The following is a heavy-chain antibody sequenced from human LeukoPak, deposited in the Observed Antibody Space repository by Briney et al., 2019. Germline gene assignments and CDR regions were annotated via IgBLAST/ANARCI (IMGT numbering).Heavy chain of an antibody. CDR3: ARDVGIRLWFRDYYGLDV. D-gene: IGHD5-18*01. J-gene: IGHJ6*02. CDR1: GFTLSSYG. V-gene: IGHV3-33*01. CDR2: IWYDGSNE. Sequence: GGSLRLSCAASGFTLSSYGMDCVRQAPGKGLEWVAFIWYDGSNEYYADSVKGRFTISRDNSQNTLYLQMNSLSAEDTAVYYCARDVGIRLWFRDYYGLDVWGQGTTVTVSS.